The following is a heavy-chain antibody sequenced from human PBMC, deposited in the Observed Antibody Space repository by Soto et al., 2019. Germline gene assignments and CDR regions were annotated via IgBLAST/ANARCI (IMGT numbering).Heavy chain of an antibody. CDR2: IYYSGST. CDR1: GGSISSYY. Sequence: PSETRSLTCTVSGGSISSYYWSWIRQPPGKGLEWIGYIYYSGSTNYNPSLKSRGTISVDTSKNQFSLKLSSVTAADTAVYYCASVGYYDSSGYYPYGAFDIWGQGTMGT. V-gene: IGHV4-59*01. D-gene: IGHD3-22*01. CDR3: ASVGYYDSSGYYPYGAFDI. J-gene: IGHJ3*02.